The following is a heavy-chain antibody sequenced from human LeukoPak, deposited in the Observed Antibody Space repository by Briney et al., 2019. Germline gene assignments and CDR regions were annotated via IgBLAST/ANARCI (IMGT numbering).Heavy chain of an antibody. CDR2: LYDTGST. V-gene: IGHV3-66*01. CDR1: GFTFSSYA. CDR3: ARASAAASHTSFDF. J-gene: IGHJ4*02. D-gene: IGHD6-13*01. Sequence: GGSLRLSCAASGFTFSSYAMSWVRQAPGKGLEWVSILYDTGSTYYADSVKGRVMISRDNSKNTVYLQMNSLRAEDTAVYYCARASAAASHTSFDFWGQGTLVTVSS.